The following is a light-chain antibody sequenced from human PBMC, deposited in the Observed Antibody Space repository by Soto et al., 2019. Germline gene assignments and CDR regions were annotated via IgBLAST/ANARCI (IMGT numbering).Light chain of an antibody. J-gene: IGKJ1*01. V-gene: IGKV1-5*01. CDR3: QQYNRYST. CDR1: QSISTR. CDR2: DAS. Sequence: ENQMTQSPSTVSASVGDRVTITCRASQSISTRLAWYQRKPGKAPRLVIYDASSLESGVPSRFSGSASGTEFTLTISSLQPDDFATYYCQQYNRYSTFGQGTKVDIK.